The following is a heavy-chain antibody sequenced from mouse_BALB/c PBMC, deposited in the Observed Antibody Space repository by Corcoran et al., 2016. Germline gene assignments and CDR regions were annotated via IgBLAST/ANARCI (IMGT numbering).Heavy chain of an antibody. CDR3: AVYYGSSFAY. J-gene: IGHJ3*01. Sequence: QIQLVQSGPELKKPGETVKISCKASGYTFTNYGMNWVKQAPGKGLKRMGWINTYTGEPTYADDIKGRFAFSLETSASTAYLQINNLKNEDMATYFCAVYYGSSFAYWGQGTLVTVSA. D-gene: IGHD1-1*01. V-gene: IGHV9-1*02. CDR2: INTYTGEP. CDR1: GYTFTNYG.